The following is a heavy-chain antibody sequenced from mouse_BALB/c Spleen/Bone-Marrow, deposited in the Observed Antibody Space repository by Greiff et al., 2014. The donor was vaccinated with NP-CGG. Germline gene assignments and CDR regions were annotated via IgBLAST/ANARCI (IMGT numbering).Heavy chain of an antibody. CDR2: INPYNDAT. Sequence: SGPELVKPGASVKMSCKASGYTFTSYVIHWVKQKPGQGLEWIGYINPYNDATKFNERFKGKATLTSDKSSSTAYMVXXXXTSEDSAVYYCAREGVDYFDYWGQGTTLTVSS. CDR3: AREGVDYFDY. V-gene: IGHV1-14*01. CDR1: GYTFTSYV. J-gene: IGHJ2*01.